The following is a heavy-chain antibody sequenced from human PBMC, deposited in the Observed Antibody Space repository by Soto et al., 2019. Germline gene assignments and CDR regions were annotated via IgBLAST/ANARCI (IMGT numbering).Heavy chain of an antibody. D-gene: IGHD3-22*01. CDR1: GGSINNFY. Sequence: PSETLPLTCTVSGGSINNFYWSWIRPTPGKGLVWIGHILYNGDTKYNPSLESRVTISVDTSKNQFSLRLNSVTAADTAVYYCARDVGYYYEDSGSLGFDIWGQGTMVTVS. CDR3: ARDVGYYYEDSGSLGFDI. V-gene: IGHV4-59*01. CDR2: ILYNGDT. J-gene: IGHJ3*02.